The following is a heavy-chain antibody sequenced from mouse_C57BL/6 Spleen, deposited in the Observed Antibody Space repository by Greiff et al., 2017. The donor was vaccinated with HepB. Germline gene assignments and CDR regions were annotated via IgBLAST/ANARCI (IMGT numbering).Heavy chain of an antibody. J-gene: IGHJ4*01. Sequence: LQQSGPELVKPGASVKISCKASGYSFTSYYIHWVKQRPGQGLEWIGWIYPGSGNTKYNEKFKGKATLTADTSSSTAYMQLSSLTSEDSAVYYCARDWDVGAMDYWGQGTSVTVSS. CDR1: GYSFTSYY. CDR2: IYPGSGNT. V-gene: IGHV1-66*01. D-gene: IGHD4-1*01. CDR3: ARDWDVGAMDY.